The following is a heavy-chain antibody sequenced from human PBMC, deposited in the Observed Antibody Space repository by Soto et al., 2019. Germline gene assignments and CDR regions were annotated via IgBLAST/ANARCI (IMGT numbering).Heavy chain of an antibody. D-gene: IGHD3-10*01. CDR1: GGCFRGYY. CDR2: INHSGSS. Sequence: SETLSLTCAAYGGCFRGYYWRWIRQPPGKGLEWIGEINHSGSSNYNPSLKRRVTISVDTAKNQFSLKLSSVTAADTAVYYCARFSGLNSYYCMDVWGKGTTVTVSS. CDR3: ARFSGLNSYYCMDV. J-gene: IGHJ6*03. V-gene: IGHV4-34*01.